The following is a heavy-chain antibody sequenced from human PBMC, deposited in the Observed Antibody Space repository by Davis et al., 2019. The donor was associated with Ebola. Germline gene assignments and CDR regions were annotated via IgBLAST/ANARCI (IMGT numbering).Heavy chain of an antibody. D-gene: IGHD3/OR15-3a*01. CDR1: GYSFTSYG. Sequence: GESLKISCKGSGYSFTSYGISWVRQAPGQGLEWMGWISAYNGNTNYAQKLQGRVTMTTDTSTSTAYMELRSLRSDDTAVYYCAWTNHRDYYYYYGMDVWGQGTTVTVSS. CDR3: AWTNHRDYYYYYGMDV. CDR2: ISAYNGNT. V-gene: IGHV1-18*04. J-gene: IGHJ6*02.